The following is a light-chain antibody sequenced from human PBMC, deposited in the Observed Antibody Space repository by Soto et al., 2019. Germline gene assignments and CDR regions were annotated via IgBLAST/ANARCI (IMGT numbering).Light chain of an antibody. CDR2: GAS. Sequence: EIVLTQSPGTLSLSQGERATLSCRASQSIGSSNLAWYQQKPGQAPRLLIFGASYRATGIPARFSGSGSGTEFNLTISSLQSEDFAVYFCQQYDDWLRLTFGGGTKVDNK. J-gene: IGKJ4*01. V-gene: IGKV3D-15*01. CDR1: QSIGSSN. CDR3: QQYDDWLRLT.